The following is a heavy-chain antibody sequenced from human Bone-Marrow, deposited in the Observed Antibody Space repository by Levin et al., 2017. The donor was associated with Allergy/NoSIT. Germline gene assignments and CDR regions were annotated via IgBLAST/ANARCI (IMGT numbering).Heavy chain of an antibody. Sequence: GGSLRLSCAASGFTFSDQYMSWIRQAPGKGLEWVSYISSSGSAIFYTDSFKGRFTISRDNAKNSLYLQMNSLRVEDTAVYYCARTKVTNRYYYFDLWGRGSLVTVSS. J-gene: IGHJ2*01. CDR3: ARTKVTNRYYYFDL. CDR1: GFTFSDQY. CDR2: ISSSGSAI. D-gene: IGHD4-17*01. V-gene: IGHV3-11*01.